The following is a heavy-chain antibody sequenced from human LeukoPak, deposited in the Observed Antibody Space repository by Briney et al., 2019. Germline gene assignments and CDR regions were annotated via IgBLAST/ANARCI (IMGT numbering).Heavy chain of an antibody. CDR2: IRSKGSGGTT. Sequence: GGSLRLSCTTSGFTFGDYALTWVRQAPGKGLEWVGFIRSKGSGGTTEYAASVKGRFAISRDDSRSIAYLQMNSLKTEDTAVYYCTHDSSGYAYAYDHWGQGTLVTVSS. J-gene: IGHJ5*02. V-gene: IGHV3-49*04. CDR1: GFTFGDYA. D-gene: IGHD3-22*01. CDR3: THDSSGYAYAYDH.